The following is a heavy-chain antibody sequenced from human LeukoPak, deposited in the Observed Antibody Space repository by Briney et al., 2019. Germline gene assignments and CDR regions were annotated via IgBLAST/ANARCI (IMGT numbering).Heavy chain of an antibody. CDR2: IYYSGST. J-gene: IGHJ4*02. CDR1: GGSISSYY. CDR3: ARIYYDSSGYGLD. D-gene: IGHD3-22*01. V-gene: IGHV4-59*12. Sequence: SETLSLTCTVSGGSISSYYWSWIRQPPGKGLEWIGYIYYSGSTNYNPSLKSRVTISVDTSKNQFSLKLSSVTAADTAVYYCARIYYDSSGYGLDWGQGTLVTVSS.